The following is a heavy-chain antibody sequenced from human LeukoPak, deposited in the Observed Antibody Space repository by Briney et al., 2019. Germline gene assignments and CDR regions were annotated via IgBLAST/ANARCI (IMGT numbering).Heavy chain of an antibody. Sequence: PSETLSLTCTVSGGSISSSSYYWGWIRQPPGKGLEWIGSIYHSGSTYYNPSLKSRVTISVDTSKNQFSLKLSSVTAADTAVYYCARDGDYSIPNWFDPWGQGTLVTVSS. CDR2: IYHSGST. D-gene: IGHD4-11*01. J-gene: IGHJ5*02. CDR3: ARDGDYSIPNWFDP. CDR1: GGSISSSSYY. V-gene: IGHV4-39*07.